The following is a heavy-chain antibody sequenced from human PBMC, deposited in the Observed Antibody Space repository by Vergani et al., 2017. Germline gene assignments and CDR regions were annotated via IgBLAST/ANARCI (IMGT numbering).Heavy chain of an antibody. Sequence: QLQLQESGPGLVKPSETLSLTCTVSGGSISSSSYYWGWIRQPPGKWLEWIGSIYYSGSTYYNPSLKSRVTISVDTSKNQFSLKLSSVTAADTAVYYCARDSGPYSSSAGVDYWGQGTLVTVSS. CDR2: IYYSGST. CDR3: ARDSGPYSSSAGVDY. D-gene: IGHD6-6*01. J-gene: IGHJ4*02. CDR1: GGSISSSSYY. V-gene: IGHV4-39*07.